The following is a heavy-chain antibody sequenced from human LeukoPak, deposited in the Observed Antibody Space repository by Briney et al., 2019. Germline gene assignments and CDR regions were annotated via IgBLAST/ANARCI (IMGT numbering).Heavy chain of an antibody. D-gene: IGHD6-13*01. J-gene: IGHJ3*02. CDR2: IYYSGST. V-gene: IGHV4-61*01. CDR3: AREREYSSSWYAFDI. Sequence: SETLSLTCTVSVGSVSSGSYYWSWIRQPPGKGLEWIGYIYYSGSTNYNPSLKSRVTISVDTSKNQFSLKLSSVTAADTAVYYCAREREYSSSWYAFDIWGQGTMVTVSS. CDR1: VGSVSSGSYY.